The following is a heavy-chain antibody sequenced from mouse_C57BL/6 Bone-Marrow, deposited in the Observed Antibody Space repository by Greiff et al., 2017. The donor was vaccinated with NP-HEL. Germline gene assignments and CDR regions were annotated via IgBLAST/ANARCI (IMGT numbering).Heavy chain of an antibody. V-gene: IGHV5-6*01. CDR3: ARHGAWFAY. CDR2: ISSGGSYT. J-gene: IGHJ3*01. Sequence: DVQLVESGGDLVKPGGSLKLSCAASGFTFSSYGMSWVRQTPDKRLEWVATISSGGSYTYYPDCVKGRFTISRDNAKNTLYLQMSSLKSEDTAMYYCARHGAWFAYWGKGTLVTVSA. CDR1: GFTFSSYG.